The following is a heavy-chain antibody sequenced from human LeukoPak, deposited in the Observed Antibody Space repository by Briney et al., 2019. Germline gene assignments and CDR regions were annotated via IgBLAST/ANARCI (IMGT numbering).Heavy chain of an antibody. CDR3: AKDANYLDSSGYFIPFDY. D-gene: IGHD3-22*01. V-gene: IGHV3-23*01. Sequence: AGGSLRLSCSASGFTFSRFAMTWVRHLPGTGLEWVSTISGNGLQTFYADSVKGRFSVSRDNSVNIVYLQMDSLRADDSALYSCAKDANYLDSSGYFIPFDYWGPGTLVTVAS. CDR2: ISGNGLQT. J-gene: IGHJ4*02. CDR1: GFTFSRFA.